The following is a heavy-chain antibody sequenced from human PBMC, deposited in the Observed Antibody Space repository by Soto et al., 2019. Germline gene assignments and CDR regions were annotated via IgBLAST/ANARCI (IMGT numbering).Heavy chain of an antibody. D-gene: IGHD1-26*01. J-gene: IGHJ4*02. CDR1: GFSLTTDRVG. Sequence: QITLKESGPTLVKPTQTLTLTCTFSGFSLTTDRVGVGWIRQPPGEALGWLAVIYWDDSKTYRPSLESRLTITQDTSKNQVPLTMPNMDSLDTATYYCAHAYGGRSLYWGQGTLVTVSS. CDR3: AHAYGGRSLY. CDR2: IYWDDSK. V-gene: IGHV2-5*02.